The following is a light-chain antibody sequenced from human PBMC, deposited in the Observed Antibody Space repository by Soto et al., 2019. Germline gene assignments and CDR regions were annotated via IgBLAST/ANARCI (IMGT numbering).Light chain of an antibody. Sequence: DIVMTQSPDSLAVSLGERATMNCKCSRSVLYKSNNKNHLAWYQQKPGQPPKLVIYWASTRESGVPDRFSGSGSGTEFTLTISSLQSEDFAVYYCQQYNNWPLTFGGGTKVDIK. J-gene: IGKJ4*01. CDR1: RSVLYKSNNKNH. CDR2: WAS. CDR3: QQYNNWPLT. V-gene: IGKV4-1*01.